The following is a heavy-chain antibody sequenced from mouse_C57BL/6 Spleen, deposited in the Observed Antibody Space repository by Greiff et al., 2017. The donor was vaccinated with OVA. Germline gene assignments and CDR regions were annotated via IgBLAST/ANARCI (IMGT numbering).Heavy chain of an antibody. V-gene: IGHV5-17*01. CDR2: ISSGSSTI. D-gene: IGHD2-4*01. CDR1: GFTFSDYG. Sequence: VMLVESGGGLVKPGGSLKLSCAASGFTFSDYGMHWVRQAPEKGLEWVAYISSGSSTIYYADTVKGRFTISRDNAKNTLFLQMTSLRSEDTAMYYCASPGIYYDYMFAYWGQGTLVTVSA. CDR3: ASPGIYYDYMFAY. J-gene: IGHJ3*01.